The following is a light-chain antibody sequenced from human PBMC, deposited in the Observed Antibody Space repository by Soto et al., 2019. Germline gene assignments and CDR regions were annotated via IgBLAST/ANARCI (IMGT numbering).Light chain of an antibody. CDR3: QHYKFFPWT. V-gene: IGKV1-5*03. CDR2: TVS. J-gene: IGKJ1*01. CDR1: QSIDTW. Sequence: DLPMTQSRSTLAASVGDIVTITCRASQSIDTWLAWYQQKPGEVPKVLIYTVSNLQRGVPSRFSGSGSGTEFTLTISGLQPDDVATYYCQHYKFFPWTLGQGTKVDIK.